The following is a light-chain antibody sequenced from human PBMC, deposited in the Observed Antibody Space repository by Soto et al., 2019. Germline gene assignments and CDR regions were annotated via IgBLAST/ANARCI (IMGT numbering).Light chain of an antibody. CDR1: QSVSSY. J-gene: IGKJ1*01. Sequence: VLTQSPCTLSLSPGERATLSCRASQSVSSYLAWYQQKPSQAPRLLIYGASSRATGIPDRFSGSGSGTDFTLTISRLEPEDFAVYYCQQYGSSPQFGQGTKVDNK. V-gene: IGKV3-20*01. CDR2: GAS. CDR3: QQYGSSPQ.